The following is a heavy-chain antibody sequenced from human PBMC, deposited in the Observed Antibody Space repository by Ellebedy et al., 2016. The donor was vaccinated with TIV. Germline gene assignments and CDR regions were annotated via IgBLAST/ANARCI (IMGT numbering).Heavy chain of an antibody. CDR1: GYTFTSYG. J-gene: IGHJ4*02. V-gene: IGHV1-18*04. CDR3: ARDGRLEAAAGTLVDY. D-gene: IGHD6-13*01. CDR2: ISAYNGNT. Sequence: ASVKVSXXASGYTFTSYGISWVRQAPGQGLEWMGWISAYNGNTNYAQKLQGRVTMTTDTSTSTAYMELRSLRSDDTAVYYCARDGRLEAAAGTLVDYWGQGTLVTVSS.